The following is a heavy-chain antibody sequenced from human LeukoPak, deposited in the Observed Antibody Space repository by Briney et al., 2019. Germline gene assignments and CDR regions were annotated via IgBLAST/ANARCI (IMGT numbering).Heavy chain of an antibody. CDR3: ARVITIFGVVPAYYYYYMDV. D-gene: IGHD3-3*01. J-gene: IGHJ6*03. V-gene: IGHV1-8*03. CDR2: MNPNSGNT. Sequence: ASVKVSCKASGYTFTGYYMHWVRQAPGQGLEWMGWMNPNSGNTGYAQKFQGRVTITRNTSISTAYMELSSLRSEDTAVYYCARVITIFGVVPAYYYYYMDVWGKGTTVTVSS. CDR1: GYTFTGYY.